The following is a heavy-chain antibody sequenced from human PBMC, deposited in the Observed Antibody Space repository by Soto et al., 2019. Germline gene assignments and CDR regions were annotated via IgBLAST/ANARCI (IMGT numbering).Heavy chain of an antibody. J-gene: IGHJ6*02. D-gene: IGHD6-6*01. Sequence: GGSLRLSCAASGFTFDNYGVHWVRQAPGKGLEWVAVISSDGSDKYYADSVKGRFTISRDNSKNTLFLQMNGLRIEDTAFYFCAKYTNSSNYYYGMDVWGPGTTVTVSS. CDR2: ISSDGSDK. V-gene: IGHV3-30*18. CDR3: AKYTNSSNYYYGMDV. CDR1: GFTFDNYG.